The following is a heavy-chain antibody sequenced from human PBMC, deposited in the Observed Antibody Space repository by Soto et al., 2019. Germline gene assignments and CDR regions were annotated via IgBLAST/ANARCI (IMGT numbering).Heavy chain of an antibody. Sequence: GSLRLSCMASGFTFGDYAVSWVRQAPGKGLEWLGIIRGKTYSGTTGYAASVNGRFTISRDDSKSIAYLQMNSLKTEDTAVYYCTSQYFDHWGQGTQVTVSS. CDR1: GFTFGDYA. CDR2: IRGKTYSGTT. J-gene: IGHJ4*02. CDR3: TSQYFDH. V-gene: IGHV3-49*04.